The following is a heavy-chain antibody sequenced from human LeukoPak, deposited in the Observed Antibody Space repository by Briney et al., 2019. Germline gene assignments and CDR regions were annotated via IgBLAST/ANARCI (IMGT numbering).Heavy chain of an antibody. CDR1: GYTFTSYG. CDR2: MNPNSGDI. CDR3: ARRTEAAHDY. Sequence: GASVKVSCKASGYTFTSYGISWVRQATGQGPEWMGWMNPNSGDIGYAQKFQGRVTMTRDTSIRTAYMQLSSLTSEDTAVYFCARRTEAAHDYWGQGTLVTVSS. J-gene: IGHJ4*02. V-gene: IGHV1-8*02.